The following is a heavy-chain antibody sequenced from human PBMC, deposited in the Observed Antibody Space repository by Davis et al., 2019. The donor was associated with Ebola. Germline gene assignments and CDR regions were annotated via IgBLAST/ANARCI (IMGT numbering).Heavy chain of an antibody. CDR1: GFLFSGSA. V-gene: IGHV3-73*01. Sequence: GESLKISCTASGFLFSGSAIHWVRQASGKGLEWVGQISTKVNNYATAYGASVKGRFTISRDDSKNTAFLQMNSLERDDTAVYYCTRHRRQSGYDLFDYWGQGTRVTVSS. CDR2: ISTKVNNYAT. CDR3: TRHRRQSGYDLFDY. J-gene: IGHJ4*02. D-gene: IGHD5-12*01.